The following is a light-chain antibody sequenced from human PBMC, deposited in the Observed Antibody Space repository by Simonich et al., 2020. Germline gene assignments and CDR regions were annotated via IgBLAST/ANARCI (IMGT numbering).Light chain of an antibody. CDR1: QGIINY. J-gene: IGKJ5*01. CDR3: QQYNSYPIT. CDR2: AAS. Sequence: DIQMTPSPSSLSASVGDRVTITCRASQGIINYLAGFQQKPGKAPNSLIYAASSLQSGVPSKFSGSGSGTDFTLTISSLQPEDIATYYCQQYNSYPITFGQGTRLEIK. V-gene: IGKV1-16*02.